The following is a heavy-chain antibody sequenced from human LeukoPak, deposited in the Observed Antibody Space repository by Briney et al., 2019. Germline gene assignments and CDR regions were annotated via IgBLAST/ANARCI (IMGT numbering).Heavy chain of an antibody. J-gene: IGHJ5*02. Sequence: GASVKVSCKASGGTFSSYAISWVRQAPGQGLEWMGRIIPILGIANYAQKFQGRVTITADKSTSTAYMELSSLRSEDTAVYYCAGGNIVVVPAAMGWFDPWGQGTLVTVSS. V-gene: IGHV1-69*04. CDR1: GGTFSSYA. CDR2: IIPILGIA. CDR3: AGGNIVVVPAAMGWFDP. D-gene: IGHD2-2*01.